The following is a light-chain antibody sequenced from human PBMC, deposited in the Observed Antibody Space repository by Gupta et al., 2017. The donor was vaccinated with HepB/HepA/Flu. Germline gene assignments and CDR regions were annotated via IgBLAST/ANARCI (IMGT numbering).Light chain of an antibody. CDR1: SSDVGGYNS. CDR2: DVT. V-gene: IGLV2-14*03. CDR3: SAFTRSTSTLVL. J-gene: IGLJ3*02. Sequence: QSALTQPAPVSGSPGQSITISCTGTSSDVGGYNSVSWYQQYPGKAPKLLIYDVTARPSGISTRFSASKSGNTASLTISGLQTEDEADYFFSAFTRSTSTLVLFGGGTKVTVL.